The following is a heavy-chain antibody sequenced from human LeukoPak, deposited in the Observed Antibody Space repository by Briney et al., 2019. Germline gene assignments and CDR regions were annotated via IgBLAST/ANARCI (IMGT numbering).Heavy chain of an antibody. Sequence: PGGSLRLSCAASGFTFDDYTMHWVRQAPGKGLEWVSLISWDGGSTYYADSVKGRFTISRDNSKNSLYLQMNSLRTEDTALYYCAKDYYGSGSISPPWFDPWGQGTLVTVS. J-gene: IGHJ5*02. D-gene: IGHD3-10*01. CDR3: AKDYYGSGSISPPWFDP. CDR1: GFTFDDYT. CDR2: ISWDGGST. V-gene: IGHV3-43*01.